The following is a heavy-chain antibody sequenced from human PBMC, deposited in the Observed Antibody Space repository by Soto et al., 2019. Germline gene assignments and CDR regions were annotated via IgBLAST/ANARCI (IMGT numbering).Heavy chain of an antibody. D-gene: IGHD3-3*01. CDR2: ISYDGSNK. CDR3: AVRSTIFGVVMLKAFDY. CDR1: GFTFSSYG. J-gene: IGHJ4*02. Sequence: PGGSLRLSCAASGFTFSSYGMHWVRQAPGKGLEWVAVISYDGSNKYYADSVKGRFTISRDNSKNTLYLQMNSLRAEDTAVYYCAVRSTIFGVVMLKAFDYWGQGTLVTVSS. V-gene: IGHV3-30*03.